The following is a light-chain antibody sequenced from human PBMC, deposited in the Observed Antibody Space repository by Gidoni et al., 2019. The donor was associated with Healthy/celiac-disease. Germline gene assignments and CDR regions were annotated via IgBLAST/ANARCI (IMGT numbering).Light chain of an antibody. CDR3: NSRDSSGNHLVV. Sequence: SSELTQDPAVSVALGQTVRIPCHGDSLRSYYASWYQQKPGQAPVLVIYGKNNRPSGIPGRLSGSSSGNTASWTITGAQAEDEADYYCNSRDSSGNHLVVFGGGTKLTVL. CDR2: GKN. CDR1: SLRSYY. V-gene: IGLV3-19*01. J-gene: IGLJ2*01.